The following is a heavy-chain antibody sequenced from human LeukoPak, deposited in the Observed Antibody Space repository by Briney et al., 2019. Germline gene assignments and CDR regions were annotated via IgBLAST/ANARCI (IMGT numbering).Heavy chain of an antibody. Sequence: SETLSLTCAVSGGSISSSNWWSWVRQPPGKGLEWIGEIYHSGSTNYNPSLKSRVTISVDKSKNQFSLKLSSVTAADTAVYYCARSGSGYYGTYYFDYWGQGTLVTVSS. V-gene: IGHV4-4*02. J-gene: IGHJ4*02. CDR2: IYHSGST. CDR1: GGSISSSNW. CDR3: ARSGSGYYGTYYFDY. D-gene: IGHD3-22*01.